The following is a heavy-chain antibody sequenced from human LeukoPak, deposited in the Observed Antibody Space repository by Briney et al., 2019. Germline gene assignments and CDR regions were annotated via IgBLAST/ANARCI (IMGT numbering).Heavy chain of an antibody. D-gene: IGHD3-22*01. J-gene: IGHJ4*02. V-gene: IGHV4-39*07. CDR1: GGSISSSSYY. CDR3: ARSGGLWLLTYYFDY. CDR2: IYYSGST. Sequence: SETLSHTCTVSGGSISSSSYYWGWIRQPPGKGLEWIGSIYYSGSTYYNPSLKSRVTISVDTSKNQLSLKLSSVTAADTAVYFCARSGGLWLLTYYFDYWGQGPLVTVSS.